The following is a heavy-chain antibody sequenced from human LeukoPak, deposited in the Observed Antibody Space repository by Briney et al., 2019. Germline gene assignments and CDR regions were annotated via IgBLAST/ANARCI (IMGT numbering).Heavy chain of an antibody. D-gene: IGHD6-19*01. Sequence: GASVKVSCKASGYTFTSYGISWVRQAPGQGLEWMGWISAHNGNINYAQKLQGRVTMTTDTSTSTAYMELRSLRSDDTAVYYCARDGEKYSSGWYMSVGIDYWGQGTLVSVSS. J-gene: IGHJ4*02. CDR3: ARDGEKYSSGWYMSVGIDY. CDR2: ISAHNGNI. V-gene: IGHV1-18*01. CDR1: GYTFTSYG.